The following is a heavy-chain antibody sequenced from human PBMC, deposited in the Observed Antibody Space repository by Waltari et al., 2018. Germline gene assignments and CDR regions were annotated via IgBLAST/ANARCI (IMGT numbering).Heavy chain of an antibody. V-gene: IGHV3-9*01. D-gene: IGHD3-16*01. CDR1: GFDFYDYA. CDR2: VSWSGATV. Sequence: EVQLVESGGGLVQPGRSLRLSCAASGFDFYDYAMHWVRQVPGKGLEWVSVVSWSGATVGYADSVNGRFAISRDNAKNSLYLQMNSLRVEDTAFYYSAASRGVYWYFDFWGRGTLVSVSS. CDR3: AASRGVYWYFDF. J-gene: IGHJ2*01.